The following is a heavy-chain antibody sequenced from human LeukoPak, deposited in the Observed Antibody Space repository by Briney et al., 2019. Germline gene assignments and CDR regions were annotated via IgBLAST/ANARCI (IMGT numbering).Heavy chain of an antibody. CDR1: GFTFSTYW. Sequence: PGGSLRLSCAASGFTFSTYWMNWVRQAPGKGLEWVANIKQDGSEKYYVDSVKGRFTISRDNAKNSLYLQMNSLRAEDTAVYYCARDILTDYYDYWGQGTLVTVSS. V-gene: IGHV3-7*01. J-gene: IGHJ4*02. D-gene: IGHD3-9*01. CDR2: IKQDGSEK. CDR3: ARDILTDYYDY.